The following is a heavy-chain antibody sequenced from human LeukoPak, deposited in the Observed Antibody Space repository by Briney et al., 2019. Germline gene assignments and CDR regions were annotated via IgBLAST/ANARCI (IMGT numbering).Heavy chain of an antibody. D-gene: IGHD2-21*02. CDR1: GGSISSSSYY. CDR3: VSGDNMDV. J-gene: IGHJ6*03. CDR2: IYYSGST. Sequence: SETLSLTCTVSGGSISSSSYYWGWIRQPPGKGLEWIGSIYYSGSTYYNPSLKSRVTISVDTSKNQFSLKLSSVAAADTAVYYCVSGDNMDVWGKGTTVTVSS. V-gene: IGHV4-39*07.